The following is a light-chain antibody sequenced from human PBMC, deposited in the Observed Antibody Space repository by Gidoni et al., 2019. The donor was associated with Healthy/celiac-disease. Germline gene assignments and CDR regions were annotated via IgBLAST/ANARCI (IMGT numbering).Light chain of an antibody. V-gene: IGLV1-44*01. J-gene: IGLJ3*02. CDR3: AAWDDSLNGWV. CDR1: SSTTGRNT. CDR2: SNT. Sequence: QSVLPQPPPASGTPGQRVTVSCSGRSSTTGRNTVNLYQQLPGTAPKLLNYSNTQRPLGVPVRFSGSKSGTSASLASSGLQSEAEADYYCAAWDDSLNGWVFGGGTKLTVL.